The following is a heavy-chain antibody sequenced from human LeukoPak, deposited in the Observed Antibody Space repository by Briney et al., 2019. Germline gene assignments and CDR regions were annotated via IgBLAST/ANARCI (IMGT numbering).Heavy chain of an antibody. Sequence: GESLKISCKGSGYTFTTYWIGWVRQMPGKGLEWMGIIYPGDCDTRYSPSFQGQVTISADKSISTAYLQWSSLKASDTAMYYCARIIPVRGVIIGGFDYWGQGTLVTVSS. V-gene: IGHV5-51*01. CDR2: IYPGDCDT. CDR3: ARIIPVRGVIIGGFDY. CDR1: GYTFTTYW. J-gene: IGHJ4*02. D-gene: IGHD3-10*02.